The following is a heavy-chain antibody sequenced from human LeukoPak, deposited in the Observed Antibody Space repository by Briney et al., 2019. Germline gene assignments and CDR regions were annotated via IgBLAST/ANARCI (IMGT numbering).Heavy chain of an antibody. CDR1: GFTFDDYG. Sequence: PGGSLRLSCAASGFTFDDYGMSWVRQAPGKGLEWVSGVNWNGGSTGYADSVKGRFTISRDNAKNSLYLQMNSLRAEDTALYYCARDRADILTGLFDYWGQGTLVTVSS. CDR3: ARDRADILTGLFDY. J-gene: IGHJ4*02. CDR2: VNWNGGST. D-gene: IGHD3-9*01. V-gene: IGHV3-20*04.